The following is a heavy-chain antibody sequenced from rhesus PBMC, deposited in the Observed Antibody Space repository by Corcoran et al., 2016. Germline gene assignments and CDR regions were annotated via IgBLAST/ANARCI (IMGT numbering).Heavy chain of an antibody. Sequence: QVQLQESGPGLVKPSETLSLTCAVSGGSVSRSNWRSWIRQPPGKGLEWIGYICGSSGSTYYNPSLKSRVTISTDTSKNQFSLKLGSVTAADTAVYYCARDSVTGTTCAFDFWGQGLRVTVSS. D-gene: IGHD1-26*01. CDR1: GGSVSRSNW. CDR2: ICGSSGST. J-gene: IGHJ3*01. V-gene: IGHV4-65*01. CDR3: ARDSVTGTTCAFDF.